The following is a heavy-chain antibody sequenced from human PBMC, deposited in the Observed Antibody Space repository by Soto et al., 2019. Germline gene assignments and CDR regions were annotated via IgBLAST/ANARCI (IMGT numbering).Heavy chain of an antibody. J-gene: IGHJ5*02. V-gene: IGHV4-59*01. D-gene: IGHD2-15*01. CDR1: GGSISSYY. CDR2: IYYSGST. CDR3: ARVGLVDCSGGSCYVGWFDP. Sequence: PSETLSLTCTVSGGSISSYYWSWIRQPPGKGLEWIGYIYYSGSTNYNPSLKSRVTISVDTSKNQFSLKLSSVTAADTAVYYCARVGLVDCSGGSCYVGWFDPWGQGTLVTVSS.